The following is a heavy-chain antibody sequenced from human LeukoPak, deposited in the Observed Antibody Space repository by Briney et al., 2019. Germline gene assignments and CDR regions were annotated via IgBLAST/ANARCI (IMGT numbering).Heavy chain of an antibody. CDR1: GYSFTSYW. J-gene: IGHJ6*03. D-gene: IGHD3-3*01. Sequence: GESLKISCKASGYSFTSYWIGWVRQMPGKGLEWMGIIYPGDSDTRYSPSFQGQVTISADKSISTAYLQWSSLKASDTAMYYCARHPIFGVVAPYYMDVWGKGTTVTVSS. V-gene: IGHV5-51*01. CDR3: ARHPIFGVVAPYYMDV. CDR2: IYPGDSDT.